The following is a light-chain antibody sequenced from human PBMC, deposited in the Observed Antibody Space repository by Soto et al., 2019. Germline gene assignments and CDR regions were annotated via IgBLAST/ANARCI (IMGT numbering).Light chain of an antibody. CDR3: SSHTSSSTLV. CDR2: DVN. V-gene: IGLV2-14*01. J-gene: IGLJ2*01. CDR1: SSDVGGSNF. Sequence: QSALTQPASVSGSPGQSITISCTGTSSDVGGSNFVSWYQQHPGKAPKLMIYDVNNRPSGVPNRFSGSKSGNTASLTIFGLVDEDEADYYCSSHTSSSTLVFGGGTKLTVL.